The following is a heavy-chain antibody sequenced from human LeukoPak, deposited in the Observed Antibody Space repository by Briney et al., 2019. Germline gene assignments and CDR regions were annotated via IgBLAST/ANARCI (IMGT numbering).Heavy chain of an antibody. CDR1: GGSISSGSYY. CDR2: IYTSGST. Sequence: PSQTLSLTCTVSGGSISSGSYYWSWIRQPAGKGLEWIGRIYTSGSTNYNPSLKSRVTISVDTSKNQVSLKLGSVTVADTAMYFCARDSYLDTSGSFADYFDSWGQGTLVTVSS. CDR3: ARDSYLDTSGSFADYFDS. J-gene: IGHJ4*02. D-gene: IGHD3-22*01. V-gene: IGHV4-61*02.